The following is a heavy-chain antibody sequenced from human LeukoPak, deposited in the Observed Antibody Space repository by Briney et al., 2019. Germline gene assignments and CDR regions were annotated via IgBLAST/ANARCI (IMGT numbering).Heavy chain of an antibody. CDR1: GFTFSSYE. CDR3: ATDRGYSSFDY. CDR2: ISSSSIYI. V-gene: IGHV3-21*01. D-gene: IGHD3-22*01. J-gene: IGHJ4*02. Sequence: SGGSLRLSCAASGFTFSSYEMNWVRQAPGKGLEWVSSISSSSIYIYYADSVKGRFTISRDNAKSSLYLQMNSLRAEDTAVYYCATDRGYSSFDYWGQGTLVTVSS.